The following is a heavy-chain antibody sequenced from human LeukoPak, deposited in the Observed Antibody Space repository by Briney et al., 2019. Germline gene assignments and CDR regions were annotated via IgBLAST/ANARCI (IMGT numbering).Heavy chain of an antibody. J-gene: IGHJ4*02. CDR2: ISYDGSNK. V-gene: IGHV3-30-3*01. CDR1: GFTFSSYA. D-gene: IGHD5-18*01. CDR3: ARPEYSYGIGSADY. Sequence: GGSLRLSCAASGFTFSSYAMHWVRQAPGKGLEWVAVISYDGSNKYYADSVKGRFTISRDNSENTLYLQMNSLRAEDTAVYYCARPEYSYGIGSADYWGQGTLVTVSS.